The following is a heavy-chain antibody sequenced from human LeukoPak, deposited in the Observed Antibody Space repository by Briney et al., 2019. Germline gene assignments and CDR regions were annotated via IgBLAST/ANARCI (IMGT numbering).Heavy chain of an antibody. Sequence: ASVKVSRKASGGTFSSYATSWVRQAPGQGLEWMGGIIPIFGTANYAQKFQGRVTTTADESTSTAYMELSSLRSEDTAVYYCARNYKEWFGHYYYYMDVWGKGTTVTVSS. CDR1: GGTFSSYA. J-gene: IGHJ6*03. V-gene: IGHV1-69*13. D-gene: IGHD3-10*01. CDR2: IIPIFGTA. CDR3: ARNYKEWFGHYYYYMDV.